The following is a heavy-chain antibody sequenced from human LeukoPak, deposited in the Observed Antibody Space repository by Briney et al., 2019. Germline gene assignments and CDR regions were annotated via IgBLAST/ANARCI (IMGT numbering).Heavy chain of an antibody. CDR3: AKDRGFTSSATDY. Sequence: GGSLRLSCAASGFTFSSYAMTWVRQAPGKGLEWVSGISGNGDTTYYADSVRGRFTISRDDSKNTLYLQMNSLRAEDTAVYSCAKDRGFTSSATDYWGQGTLVTVSS. CDR1: GFTFSSYA. J-gene: IGHJ4*02. CDR2: ISGNGDTT. D-gene: IGHD6-6*01. V-gene: IGHV3-23*01.